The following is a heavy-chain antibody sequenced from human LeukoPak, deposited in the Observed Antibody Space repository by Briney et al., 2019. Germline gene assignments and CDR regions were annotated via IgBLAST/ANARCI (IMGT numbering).Heavy chain of an antibody. CDR3: ARGENSHYDILTGYYFDY. Sequence: PSETLSLTCAVYGGSFSGYYWSWIRQPPGKGPEWIGEINHSGSTNYNPSLKSRVTISVDTSKNQFSLKLSSVTAADTAVYYCARGENSHYDILTGYYFDYWGQGTLVTVSS. CDR1: GGSFSGYY. D-gene: IGHD3-9*01. V-gene: IGHV4-34*01. CDR2: INHSGST. J-gene: IGHJ4*02.